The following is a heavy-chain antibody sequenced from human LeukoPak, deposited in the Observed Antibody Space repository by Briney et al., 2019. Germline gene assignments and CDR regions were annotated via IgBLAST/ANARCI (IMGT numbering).Heavy chain of an antibody. J-gene: IGHJ3*02. Sequence: GSLRLSCGASGFIFRNYAMSWVRQAPGEGLEWVSGISANGGGTYYADSVKGRFTISRDNSKNMLYLQMNSLRAEDTAVYYCASPVGATTVRAFDIWGQGTMVTVSS. V-gene: IGHV3-23*01. CDR3: ASPVGATTVRAFDI. CDR2: ISANGGGT. CDR1: GFIFRNYA. D-gene: IGHD1-26*01.